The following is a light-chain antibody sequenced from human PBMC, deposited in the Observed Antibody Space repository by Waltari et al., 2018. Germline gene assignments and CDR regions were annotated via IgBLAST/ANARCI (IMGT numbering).Light chain of an antibody. CDR3: QQSYSTPRT. CDR1: QSISSY. J-gene: IGKJ1*01. Sequence: DIQMTQSPSSLSASVGDSVTITCRASQSISSYLNWYQQKPGKAPKLLIYAASSLQSAVPSRFSGSGSGTDFTLTISSLQPEDFATYYCQQSYSTPRTFGQGTKVEIK. CDR2: AAS. V-gene: IGKV1-39*01.